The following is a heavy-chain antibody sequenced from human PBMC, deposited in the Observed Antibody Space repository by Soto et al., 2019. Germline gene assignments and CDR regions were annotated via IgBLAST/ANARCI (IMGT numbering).Heavy chain of an antibody. Sequence: ASVKVSCKASGYTFTSYAMHWVRQAPGQRLEWMGWINASNGNTKYSQKFQGRVTITRDTSASTAYMELSSLRSEDTAVYYCARGPNPYYFDYWGQGTLVTVSS. J-gene: IGHJ4*02. V-gene: IGHV1-3*01. CDR3: ARGPNPYYFDY. CDR1: GYTFTSYA. CDR2: INASNGNT.